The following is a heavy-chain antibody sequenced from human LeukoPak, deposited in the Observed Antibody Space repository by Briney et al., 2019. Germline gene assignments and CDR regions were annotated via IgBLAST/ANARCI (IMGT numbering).Heavy chain of an antibody. CDR2: IIPIFGTA. J-gene: IGHJ4*02. CDR3: ASPYYDSSGYQRYYFDY. D-gene: IGHD3-22*01. V-gene: IGHV1-69*13. Sequence: GASVKLSCKASGGTFSSFAISWVRQAPGQGLEWMGGIIPIFGTANYAQKFQGRVTITADESTSSAYMELSSLRSEDTAVYYCASPYYDSSGYQRYYFDYWGEGTLVTVSS. CDR1: GGTFSSFA.